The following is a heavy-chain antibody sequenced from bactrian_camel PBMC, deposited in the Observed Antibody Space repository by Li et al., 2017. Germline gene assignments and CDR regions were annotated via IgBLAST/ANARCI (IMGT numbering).Heavy chain of an antibody. CDR1: GFIYSSDHC. CDR3: AAQMGGSWPCRDRVRDPSFVY. J-gene: IGHJ6*01. CDR2: ITTGGTA. D-gene: IGHD6*01. Sequence: HVQLVESGGGSVQSGGSLRLACVASGFIYSSDHCVAWFRRAPGKEREAVASITTGGTATVADSVKGRFTISQDIPKNTVYLQMNSLKPEDTAMYYCAAQMGGSWPCRDRVRDPSFVYWGQGTQVTVS. V-gene: IGHV3S53*01.